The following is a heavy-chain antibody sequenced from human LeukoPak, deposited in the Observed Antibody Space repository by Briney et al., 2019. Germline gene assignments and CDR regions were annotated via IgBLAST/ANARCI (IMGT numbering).Heavy chain of an antibody. J-gene: IGHJ4*02. V-gene: IGHV2-5*01. CDR3: AHTYSSSWYGYYSDY. D-gene: IGHD6-13*01. CDR1: GFSLSTSGVG. Sequence: SGPTLVKPTQTLTLTCTFSGFSLSTSGVGVGWIRQPPGKALEWLALIYWNDDKRYSPSLKSRLTITKDTSKNQVVLTMTNMDPVDTATYYCAHTYSSSWYGYYSDYWGQGTLVTVSS. CDR2: IYWNDDK.